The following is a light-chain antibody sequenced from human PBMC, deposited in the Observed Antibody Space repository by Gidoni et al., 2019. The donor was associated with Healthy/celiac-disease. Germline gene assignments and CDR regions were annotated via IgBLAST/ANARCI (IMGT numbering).Light chain of an antibody. J-gene: IGKJ1*01. V-gene: IGKV3D-15*01. CDR2: GAS. Sequence: ELVMTQSPATLSVSPGDRATLSCRASQSLSSNLAWYHQKPGQAPRLLIYGASTRATGIPARFSGSGSGTEFTLTISSLQSEDFAVYYCQQYNKWPRTFGQXTKVEIK. CDR1: QSLSSN. CDR3: QQYNKWPRT.